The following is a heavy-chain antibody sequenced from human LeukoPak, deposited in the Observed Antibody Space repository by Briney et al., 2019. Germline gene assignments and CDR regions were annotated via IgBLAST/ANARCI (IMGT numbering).Heavy chain of an antibody. CDR1: GLTASGNS. CDR3: ARVRGGSSWYYFDY. Sequence: GGPLKLSFEAPGLTASGNSISWVGQAPGKGLDGVSVIYSGGSTYYADSVKGRFTISRDNSKNTLYLQMNSLRAEDTAMYYCARVRGGSSWYYFDYWGQGTLVTVSS. J-gene: IGHJ4*02. V-gene: IGHV3-53*01. D-gene: IGHD6-13*01. CDR2: IYSGGST.